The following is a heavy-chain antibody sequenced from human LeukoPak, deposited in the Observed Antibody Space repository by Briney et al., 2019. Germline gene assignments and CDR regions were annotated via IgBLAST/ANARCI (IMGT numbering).Heavy chain of an antibody. CDR3: ARGARVITMVRPLDWFDP. V-gene: IGHV4-31*03. Sequence: TLSLTCTVSGGSISSGGYYWSWIRQHPGKGLEWIGYIYYSGSTYYNPSLKSRVTISVDTSKNQFSLKLSSVTAADTAVYYCARGARVITMVRPLDWFDPWGQGTLVTVSS. CDR1: GGSISSGGYY. CDR2: IYYSGST. D-gene: IGHD3-10*01. J-gene: IGHJ5*02.